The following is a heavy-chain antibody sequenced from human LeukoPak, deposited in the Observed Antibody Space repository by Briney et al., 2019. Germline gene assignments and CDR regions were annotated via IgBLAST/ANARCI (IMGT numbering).Heavy chain of an antibody. V-gene: IGHV3-21*01. J-gene: IGHJ4*02. D-gene: IGHD6-19*01. CDR3: ARGEAVAGTGDDY. Sequence: GGSLRLSCAASGFTFSTYTMNWVRQAPGKGLEWVSSISSSSSYIYYADSLRGRFTISRDNSKNTLYLQMNSLRAEDTAVYYCARGEAVAGTGDDYWGQGTLVIVSS. CDR2: ISSSSSYI. CDR1: GFTFSTYT.